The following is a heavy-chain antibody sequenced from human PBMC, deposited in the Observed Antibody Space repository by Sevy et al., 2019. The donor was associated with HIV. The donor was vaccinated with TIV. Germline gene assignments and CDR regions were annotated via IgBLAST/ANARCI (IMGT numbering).Heavy chain of an antibody. V-gene: IGHV3-15*01. D-gene: IGHD3-22*01. Sequence: GGSLRLSCAVSGFTFKNAWMNWVRQAPGTGLQWVGLIKSKIDGETTDYAAPVKGRSTISRDDSKNTQYLQMNSLKIETTAVYYGATARGYYDSAAFDYWGLGTLVTVSS. CDR2: IKSKIDGETT. CDR1: GFTFKNAW. J-gene: IGHJ4*02. CDR3: ATARGYYDSAAFDY.